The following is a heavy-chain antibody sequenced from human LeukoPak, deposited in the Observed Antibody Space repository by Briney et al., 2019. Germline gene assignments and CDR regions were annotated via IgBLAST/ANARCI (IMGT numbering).Heavy chain of an antibody. CDR1: GGTFSSYA. CDR2: IIPILGIA. D-gene: IGHD5-24*01. CDR3: ARGAATISGFDY. Sequence: SVKVSCKASGGTFSSYAISWVRQAPGQGLEWMGRIIPILGIANYAQKFQGRVTITADESTSTAYMELSSLRSEDTAVYYCARGAATISGFDYWGQGTLVTVSS. V-gene: IGHV1-69*04. J-gene: IGHJ4*02.